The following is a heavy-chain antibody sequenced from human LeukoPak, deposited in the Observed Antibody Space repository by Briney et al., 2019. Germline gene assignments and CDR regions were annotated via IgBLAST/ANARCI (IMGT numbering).Heavy chain of an antibody. D-gene: IGHD3-22*01. J-gene: IGHJ4*02. CDR2: IYYSGST. Sequence: KPSEALSLTCTVSGGAISSSHYYWGWIRQPPGKGLEWIGSIYYSGSTSYNSSLKSRVTISVDTSKSQFSLKLSSVTAADTAVYYCAILPARGTYYYDSSGYYRPGVHWGQGTLVTVSS. CDR1: GGAISSSHYY. V-gene: IGHV4-39*07. CDR3: AILPARGTYYYDSSGYYRPGVH.